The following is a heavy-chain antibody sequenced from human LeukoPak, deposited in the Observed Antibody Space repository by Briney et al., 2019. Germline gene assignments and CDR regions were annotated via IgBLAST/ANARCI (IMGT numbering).Heavy chain of an antibody. J-gene: IGHJ4*02. CDR1: GGTFSSYA. CDR3: ARWGGPYYDFWSGTFDY. CDR2: IIPIFGTA. Sequence: SVKVSCKASGGTFSSYAISWVRRAPGQGLEWMGGIIPIFGTANYAQKFQGRVTITADESTSTAYMELSSLRSEDTAVYYCARWGGPYYDFWSGTFDYWGQGTLVTVSS. D-gene: IGHD3-3*01. V-gene: IGHV1-69*01.